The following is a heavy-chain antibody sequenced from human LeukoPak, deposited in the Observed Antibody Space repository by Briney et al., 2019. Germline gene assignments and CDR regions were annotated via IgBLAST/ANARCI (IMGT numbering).Heavy chain of an antibody. CDR1: GGSFSGYY. CDR2: INHSGST. Sequence: PSETLSLTCAVYGGSFSGYYWSWIRQPPGKGLEWIGEINHSGSTNYNPSLKSRVTISVDTSENQFPLKLSSVTAADTAVYYCARGAKLGYCSGGSCQRLYYYYYMDVWGKGTTVTVSS. D-gene: IGHD2-15*01. CDR3: ARGAKLGYCSGGSCQRLYYYYYMDV. V-gene: IGHV4-34*01. J-gene: IGHJ6*03.